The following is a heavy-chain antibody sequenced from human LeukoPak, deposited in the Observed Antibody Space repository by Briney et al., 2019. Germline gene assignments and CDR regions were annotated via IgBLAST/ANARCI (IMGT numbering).Heavy chain of an antibody. CDR1: GFTFDDYA. CDR3: AKDHEYSSGWYDY. J-gene: IGHJ4*02. CDR2: ISWNSGSI. V-gene: IGHV3-9*01. Sequence: GRSLRLSCAASGFTFDDYAMHWVRQAPGKGLEWVSGISWNSGSIGYADSVKGRFTISRDNAKNSLYLQMNSLRAEDTALYYCAKDHEYSSGWYDYWGQGTLVTVSS. D-gene: IGHD6-19*01.